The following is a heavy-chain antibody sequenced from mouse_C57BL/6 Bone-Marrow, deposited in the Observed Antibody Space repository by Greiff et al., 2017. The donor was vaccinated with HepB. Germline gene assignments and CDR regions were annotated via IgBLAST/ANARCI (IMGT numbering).Heavy chain of an antibody. Sequence: VMLVESGPGLVAPSQSLSITCTVSGFSLTSYGVSWVRQPPGKGLEWLGVIWRDGGKNYHSAPISRLSISKDNSKSQGILILNSLLTDDTATYSGAKGPYYYGPMDYWGQGTSVTVSS. CDR2: IWRDGGK. D-gene: IGHD1-1*01. CDR1: GFSLTSYG. V-gene: IGHV2-3*01. CDR3: AKGPYYYGPMDY. J-gene: IGHJ4*01.